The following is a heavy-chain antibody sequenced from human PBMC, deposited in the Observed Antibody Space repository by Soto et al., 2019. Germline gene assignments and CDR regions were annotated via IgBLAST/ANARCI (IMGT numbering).Heavy chain of an antibody. CDR1: GGSFSGYY. J-gene: IGHJ6*02. CDR3: ARGWGYYGSGSYVPYYYYGMDV. V-gene: IGHV4-34*01. D-gene: IGHD3-10*01. Sequence: ALETLSLTCAVYGGSFSGYYWSWIRQPPGKGLEWIGEINHSGSTNYNPSLKSRVTISVDTSKNQFSLKLSSVTAADTAVYYCARGWGYYGSGSYVPYYYYGMDVWGQGTTVTVSS. CDR2: INHSGST.